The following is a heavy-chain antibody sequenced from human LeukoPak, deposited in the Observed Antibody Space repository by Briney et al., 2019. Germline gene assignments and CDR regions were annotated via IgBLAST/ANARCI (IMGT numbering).Heavy chain of an antibody. V-gene: IGHV1-69*13. CDR3: ARSMRGGDAFDI. J-gene: IGHJ3*02. Sequence: SVKVSCKASGGTFSSYAISWVRQAPGQGLEWMGGIIPIFGTANYAQKFQGRVTITAGESTSTAYMELSSLRSEDTAVYYCARSMRGGDAFDIWGQGTMVTVSS. CDR2: IIPIFGTA. D-gene: IGHD3-10*01. CDR1: GGTFSSYA.